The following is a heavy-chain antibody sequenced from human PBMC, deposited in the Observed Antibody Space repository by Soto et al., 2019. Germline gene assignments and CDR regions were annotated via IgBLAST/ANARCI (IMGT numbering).Heavy chain of an antibody. CDR3: ARERSGYDFSWFDP. CDR2: IYYSGST. CDR1: GGSISSSIYY. J-gene: IGHJ5*02. D-gene: IGHD5-12*01. Sequence: TSETMSLTCTVSGGSISSSIYYWGWIRQPPGKGLEWIGSIYYSGSTYYNPSLKSRVTISVDTSKNQFSLKLSSVTAADTAVYYCARERSGYDFSWFDPWGQGTLVTASS. V-gene: IGHV4-39*02.